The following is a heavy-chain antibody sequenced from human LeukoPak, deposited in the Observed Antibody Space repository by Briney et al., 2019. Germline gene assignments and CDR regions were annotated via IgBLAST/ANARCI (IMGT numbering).Heavy chain of an antibody. CDR1: GGSISSSSYY. CDR3: ARAYYDSSGYNVDI. J-gene: IGHJ3*02. Sequence: RASETLSLTRTVSGGSISSSSYYWGWIRQPPGKGLEWIGYIYYSGSTNYNPSFKSRVTISVDTSKNQFSLKLSSVTAADTAVYYCARAYYDSSGYNVDIWGQGTMVTVSS. CDR2: IYYSGST. V-gene: IGHV4-61*05. D-gene: IGHD3-22*01.